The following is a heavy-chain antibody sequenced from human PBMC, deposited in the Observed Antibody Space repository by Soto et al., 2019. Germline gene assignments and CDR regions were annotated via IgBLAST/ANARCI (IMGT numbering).Heavy chain of an antibody. D-gene: IGHD1-26*01. J-gene: IGHJ5*02. CDR1: GGTINSGDYF. CDR2: IFYTGST. V-gene: IGHV4-30-4*01. CDR3: ARPSYAGNLGNWFDP. Sequence: TLSLTCSVSGGTINSGDYFWSWIRQPPGKGLEWIGSIFYTGSTYYNPSLKSRVTISVDRSKNQFSLKLSSVTAADTAVYYCARPSYAGNLGNWFDPCGQRTLVTVSS.